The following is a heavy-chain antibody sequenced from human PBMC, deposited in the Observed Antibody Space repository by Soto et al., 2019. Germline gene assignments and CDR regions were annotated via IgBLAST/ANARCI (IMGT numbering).Heavy chain of an antibody. CDR1: GYTFTSYD. D-gene: IGHD3-10*01. J-gene: IGHJ6*02. CDR2: MNPNSGNT. V-gene: IGHV1-8*01. CDR3: ARGPPRILWFGESSDINYYYGMDV. Sequence: ASVKVSCKASGYTFTSYDINWVRQATGQGLEWMGWMNPNSGNTGYAQKFQGRVTMTRNTSISTAYMELSSLRSEDTAVYYCARGPPRILWFGESSDINYYYGMDVWGQGTTVTVSS.